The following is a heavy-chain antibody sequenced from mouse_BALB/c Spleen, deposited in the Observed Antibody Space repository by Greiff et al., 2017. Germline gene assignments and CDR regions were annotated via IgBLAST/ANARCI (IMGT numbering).Heavy chain of an antibody. Sequence: VQLKQSGAELVRSGASVKLSCTASGFNIKDYYMHWVKQRPEQGLEWIGWIDPENGDTEYAPKFQGKATMTADTSSNTAYLQLSSLTSEDTAVYYCKGYGYFDYWGQGTTLTVSS. V-gene: IGHV14-4*02. D-gene: IGHD2-2*01. CDR3: KGYGYFDY. CDR2: IDPENGDT. J-gene: IGHJ2*01. CDR1: GFNIKDYY.